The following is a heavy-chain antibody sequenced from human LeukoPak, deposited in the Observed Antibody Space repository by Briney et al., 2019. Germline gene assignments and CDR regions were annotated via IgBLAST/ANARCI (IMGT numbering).Heavy chain of an antibody. D-gene: IGHD6-19*01. CDR2: INAGNGNT. Sequence: ASVTVSFTASGYTFTIYAMHWVRQAPGQRLEWMGWINAGNGNTKYSQKLQGRATITRDTSASTAYMELSSLRSEDTAVYYCAREGLKAVAGTFDYWGQGTLVTVSS. J-gene: IGHJ4*02. CDR3: AREGLKAVAGTFDY. V-gene: IGHV1-3*01. CDR1: GYTFTIYA.